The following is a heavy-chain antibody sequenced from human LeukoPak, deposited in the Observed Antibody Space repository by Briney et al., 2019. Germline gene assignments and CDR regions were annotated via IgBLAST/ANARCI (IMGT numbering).Heavy chain of an antibody. Sequence: PGGSLRLSCSASGFTFSDYYMSWIRQAPGKGLEWVSYISSSDSTIYYADSVKGRFTISTDNAKNSLYLQMNSMRAEDTAVYYCARDPSYYGSGSYPRRGFDYWGQGTLVTVCS. V-gene: IGHV3-11*01. CDR3: ARDPSYYGSGSYPRRGFDY. CDR1: GFTFSDYY. J-gene: IGHJ4*02. D-gene: IGHD3-10*01. CDR2: ISSSDSTI.